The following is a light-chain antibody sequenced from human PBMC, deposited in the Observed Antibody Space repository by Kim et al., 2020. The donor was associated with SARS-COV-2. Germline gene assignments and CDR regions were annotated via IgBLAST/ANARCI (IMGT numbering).Light chain of an antibody. CDR3: ASYTSSNSLV. CDR1: VNYIGLYTY. CDR2: DVT. J-gene: IGLJ3*02. Sequence: GPSLTIPCTGTVNYIGLYTYVSWYQLHPGTAPNLLIYDVTKRPSGVSDRFAGSKSGNTASLSISGLQTEDESEYFCASYTSSNSLVFGGGTQLTVL. V-gene: IGLV2-14*03.